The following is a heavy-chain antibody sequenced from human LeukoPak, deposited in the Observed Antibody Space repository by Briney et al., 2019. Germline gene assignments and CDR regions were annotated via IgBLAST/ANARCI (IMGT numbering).Heavy chain of an antibody. Sequence: GGSLRLSCAAPGFTFSSYGMHWVRQAPGKGLEWVAFIRYDGSNKYYADSVKGRFTISRDNSKNTLYLQMNSLRAEDTAVYYCAKAARIAVAGQFDYWGQGTLVTVSS. D-gene: IGHD6-19*01. J-gene: IGHJ4*02. CDR3: AKAARIAVAGQFDY. V-gene: IGHV3-30*02. CDR1: GFTFSSYG. CDR2: IRYDGSNK.